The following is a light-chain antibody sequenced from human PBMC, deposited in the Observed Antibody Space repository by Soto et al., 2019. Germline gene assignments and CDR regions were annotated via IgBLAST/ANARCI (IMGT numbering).Light chain of an antibody. CDR2: AAS. Sequence: EIVMTQSPATLTVSPGQSATLSCRASQSISRNLAWYQQKPGQAPRLLIYAASTRATGLPARFSGSGSGTEFTLTISSLQSEDFAVYSCQQYNNWPLTVGQGTKVDI. J-gene: IGKJ1*01. CDR3: QQYNNWPLT. CDR1: QSISRN. V-gene: IGKV3-15*01.